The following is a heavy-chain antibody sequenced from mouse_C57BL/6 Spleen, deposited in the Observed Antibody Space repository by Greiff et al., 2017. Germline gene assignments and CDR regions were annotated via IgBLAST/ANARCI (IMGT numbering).Heavy chain of an antibody. CDR3: ARYDGYLYAMDY. CDR1: GYTFPSYW. D-gene: IGHD2-3*01. Sequence: QVQLKQPGAELVKPGASVKLSCKASGYTFPSYWMQWVKQRPGQGLEWIGEIDPSDSYTNYNQKFKGKATLTVDTSSSTAYMQLSSLTSEDSAVYYCARYDGYLYAMDYWGQGTSVTVSS. CDR2: IDPSDSYT. V-gene: IGHV1-50*01. J-gene: IGHJ4*01.